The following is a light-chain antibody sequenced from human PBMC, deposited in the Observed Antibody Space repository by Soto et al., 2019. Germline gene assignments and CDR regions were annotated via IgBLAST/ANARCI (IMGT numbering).Light chain of an antibody. Sequence: DSQMAQSPSTLSASVGVRVSITWRASQRIGSWLAWYQQKPGKVPKLLIYDASTMISGVPSRFSGTGSGTEFTLSIASLQPDDFATYYCLHYYTYPLTFGQGTKGDIK. CDR1: QRIGSW. V-gene: IGKV1-5*01. CDR2: DAS. CDR3: LHYYTYPLT. J-gene: IGKJ1*01.